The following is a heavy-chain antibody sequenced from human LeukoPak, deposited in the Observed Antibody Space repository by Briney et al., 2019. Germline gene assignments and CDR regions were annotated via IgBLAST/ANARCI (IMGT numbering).Heavy chain of an antibody. J-gene: IGHJ3*02. V-gene: IGHV3-43*02. CDR2: ISGDGGRT. CDR3: AKDLASLYDAFDI. CDR1: RFTFDDYA. Sequence: GGSLRLSCAASRFTFDDYAMDWVRQAPGKGLEWVSLISGDGGRTFYADSVKGRFTISRDNSKNSLYLQMNSLRTEDTALYYCAKDLASLYDAFDIWGQGTMVTVSS.